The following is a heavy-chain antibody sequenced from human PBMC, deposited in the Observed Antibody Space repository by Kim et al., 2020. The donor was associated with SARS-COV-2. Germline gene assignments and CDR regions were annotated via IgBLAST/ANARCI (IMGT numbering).Heavy chain of an antibody. V-gene: IGHV4-59*01. CDR3: ARSGIAAAVDY. J-gene: IGHJ4*02. CDR2: T. D-gene: IGHD6-13*01. Sequence: TDSNPPLKSRVTISVDTSKNQFSLKLSSVTAADTAVYYCARSGIAAAVDYWGQGTLVTVSS.